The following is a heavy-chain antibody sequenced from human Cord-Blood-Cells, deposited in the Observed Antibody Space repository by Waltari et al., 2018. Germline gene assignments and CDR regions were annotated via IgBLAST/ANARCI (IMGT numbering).Heavy chain of an antibody. CDR3: ARGGIVATSAHFDY. V-gene: IGHV4-31*03. Sequence: QVQLQESGPGLVKPSQSLSLTCPVSGGSISSGGYYWSWIRQHPGKGLEWIGYPYYSGSTYYNPSLKSRVTIAVDTSKNQFSLKLSSVTAADTAVYYCARGGIVATSAHFDYWGQGTLVTVSS. J-gene: IGHJ4*02. D-gene: IGHD5-12*01. CDR1: GGSISSGGYY. CDR2: PYYSGST.